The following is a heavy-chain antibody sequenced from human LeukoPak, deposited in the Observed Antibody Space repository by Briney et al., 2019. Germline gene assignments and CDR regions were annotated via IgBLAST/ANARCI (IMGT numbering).Heavy chain of an antibody. CDR2: ISGYNGNT. CDR3: ARMAYDILTGYFQPNWFDP. D-gene: IGHD3-9*01. Sequence: EASVTVSCKASGYTFTNYGISWVRQAPGQGLEWMGWISGYNGNTKNVQKFRGRVIMTTDTSTSTAYMELRSLRSDDTAVYYCARMAYDILTGYFQPNWFDPWGQGTLVTVSS. J-gene: IGHJ5*02. V-gene: IGHV1-18*01. CDR1: GYTFTNYG.